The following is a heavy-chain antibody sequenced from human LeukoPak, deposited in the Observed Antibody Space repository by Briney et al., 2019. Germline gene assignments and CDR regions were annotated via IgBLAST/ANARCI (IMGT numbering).Heavy chain of an antibody. V-gene: IGHV1-46*01. Sequence: ASVKVSCKASGYTFTSYYMHWVRQAPGQGLEWMGMIYPKDGSTSYAQKFQGRVTVTRDTSTSTVHMELSGLRSEDTAVYYCARDQEGFDYWGQGTLVTVSS. J-gene: IGHJ4*02. CDR2: IYPKDGST. CDR3: ARDQEGFDY. CDR1: GYTFTSYY.